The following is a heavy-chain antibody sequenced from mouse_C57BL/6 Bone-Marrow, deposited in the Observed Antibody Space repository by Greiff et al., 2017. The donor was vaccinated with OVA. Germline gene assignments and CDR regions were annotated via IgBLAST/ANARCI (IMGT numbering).Heavy chain of an antibody. CDR2: INYDGSST. CDR3: ASGNGSRSDY. CDR1: GFTFSDYY. V-gene: IGHV5-16*01. Sequence: EVKLVESEGGLVQPGRSMKLSCTASGFTFSDYYMAWVRQVPEKGLEWVANINYDGSSTYYLDSLKSRFIISRDNAKNILYLQMSSLKSEDTATYYHASGNGSRSDYWGQGTTLTVSS. D-gene: IGHD1-1*01. J-gene: IGHJ2*01.